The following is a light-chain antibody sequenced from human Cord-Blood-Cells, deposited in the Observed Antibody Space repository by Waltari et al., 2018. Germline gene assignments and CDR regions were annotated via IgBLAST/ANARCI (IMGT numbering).Light chain of an antibody. CDR2: DAS. CDR1: QSVSSY. CDR3: QQRSNWPPG. J-gene: IGKJ1*01. Sequence: EIVLTQSPATLSLSPGERATLSCRARQSVSSYLAWYQQKPGQAPRLLIYDASNRATGIPARFSGSGSGTDFTLTISSLEPEDFAVYYCQQRSNWPPGFGQGTKVEIK. V-gene: IGKV3-11*01.